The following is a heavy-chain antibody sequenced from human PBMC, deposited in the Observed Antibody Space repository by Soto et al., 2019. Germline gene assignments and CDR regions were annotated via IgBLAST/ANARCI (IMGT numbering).Heavy chain of an antibody. J-gene: IGHJ2*01. CDR3: TRRGDCTSALCYLFGSSWYFDR. Sequence: ELAESGGGRVRPGGSLRLSCEASGFTFGTFSMIWVRQAPGKGLEWVSSITTTGDATYADSVKGRFTVSRDNARKSLFRSMANLAAEDTALYYGTRRGDCTSALCYLFGSSWYFDRWGRGTLVTVSS. CDR1: GFTFGTFS. V-gene: IGHV3-21*02. D-gene: IGHD2-21*02. CDR2: ITTTGDAT.